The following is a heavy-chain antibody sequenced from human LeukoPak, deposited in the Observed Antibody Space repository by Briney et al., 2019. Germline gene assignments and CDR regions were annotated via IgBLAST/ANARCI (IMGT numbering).Heavy chain of an antibody. CDR1: GYTFTTYG. J-gene: IGHJ4*02. Sequence: GASVKGSCEASGYTFTTYGFTWVRQAPGQGLEWMGWISAYNGYTNYARNLQGRVTMTTDTSTSTAYMELRSLRSDDTAVYYCARASYGDYLYYFDYWGQGTLVTVSS. CDR3: ARASYGDYLYYFDY. V-gene: IGHV1-18*01. D-gene: IGHD4-17*01. CDR2: ISAYNGYT.